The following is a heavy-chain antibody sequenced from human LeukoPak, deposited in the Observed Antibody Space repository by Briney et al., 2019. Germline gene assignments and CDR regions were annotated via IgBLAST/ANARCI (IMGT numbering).Heavy chain of an antibody. CDR3: ARLAASLYSSGWFDAYFDS. D-gene: IGHD6-19*01. J-gene: IGHJ4*02. V-gene: IGHV5-51*01. Sequence: GESLKISCKGSGYRFTSYWIGWVRQTSGKGLELMGIIYPGDSDTRYSPSFQGQVTISADKSISTAYLQWSSLKASDTAMYYCARLAASLYSSGWFDAYFDSWGQGNLVTVSS. CDR1: GYRFTSYW. CDR2: IYPGDSDT.